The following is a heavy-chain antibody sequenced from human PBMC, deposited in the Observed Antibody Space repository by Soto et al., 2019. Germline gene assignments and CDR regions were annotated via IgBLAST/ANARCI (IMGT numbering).Heavy chain of an antibody. CDR2: IYYSGST. V-gene: IGHV4-59*08. CDR1: GGSISSYY. D-gene: IGHD6-19*01. CDR3: ARHIAVAGDFDY. Sequence: SETLSLTCTVSGGSISSYYWSWIRQPPGKGLEWIGYIYYSGSTNYNPSLKSRVTISVDTSKNQFSLKLSSVTAADTAVYYCARHIAVAGDFDYWGQGTLVTVSS. J-gene: IGHJ4*02.